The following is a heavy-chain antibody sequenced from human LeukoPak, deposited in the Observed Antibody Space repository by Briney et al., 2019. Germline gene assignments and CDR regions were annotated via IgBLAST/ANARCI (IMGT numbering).Heavy chain of an antibody. D-gene: IGHD3-22*01. Sequence: PSETLSLTCAVYGGSFSGYYWSWIRQPPGKGLEWIGEINHSGSTNYNPSLKSRVTISVDTSKNQFSLKLSSVTAADTAVYYCARGEVVNPSYFDHWGQGTLVTVSS. CDR3: ARGEVVNPSYFDH. V-gene: IGHV4-34*01. J-gene: IGHJ4*02. CDR1: GGSFSGYY. CDR2: INHSGST.